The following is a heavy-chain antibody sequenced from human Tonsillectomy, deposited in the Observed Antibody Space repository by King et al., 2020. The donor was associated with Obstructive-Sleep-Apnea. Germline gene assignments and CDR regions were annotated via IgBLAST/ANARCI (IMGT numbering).Heavy chain of an antibody. J-gene: IGHJ4*02. CDR3: ALGGHCSSTSCRTVLDY. CDR2: ISGSGGST. V-gene: IGHV3-23*04. D-gene: IGHD2-2*01. Sequence: VQLVESGGGLVQPGGSLRLSCAASGFTFSSYAMSWVRQAPGKGLEWVSAISGSGGSTYYADSVKGRFTISRDNSKNTLYLQMNSLRAEDTAVYYCALGGHCSSTSCRTVLDYWGQGTLVTVSS. CDR1: GFTFSSYA.